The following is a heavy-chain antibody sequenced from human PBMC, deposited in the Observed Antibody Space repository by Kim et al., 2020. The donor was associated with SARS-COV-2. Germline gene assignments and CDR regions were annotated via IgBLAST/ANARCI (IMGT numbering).Heavy chain of an antibody. CDR1: GGSISSGGYS. CDR2: IYHSGST. V-gene: IGHV4-30-2*01. J-gene: IGHJ3*02. CDR3: ARRLGSSYAFDI. Sequence: SETLSLTCAVSGGSISSGGYSWSWIRQPPGKGLEWIGYIYHSGSTYYNPSLKSRVTISVDRSKNQFSLKLSSVTAADTAVYYCARRLGSSYAFDIWGQGTMVTVSS. D-gene: IGHD6-13*01.